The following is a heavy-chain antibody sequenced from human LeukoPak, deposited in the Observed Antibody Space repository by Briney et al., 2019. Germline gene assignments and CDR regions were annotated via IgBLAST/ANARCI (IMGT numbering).Heavy chain of an antibody. CDR2: IWYDGSNK. CDR3: ARAFNWDNAFDI. Sequence: GRSLRLSCAASGFTFSSYGMHWVRQAPGKGLEWVAVIWYDGSNKYYADSVKGRFTISRDNSKNTLYLQMNSLRAEDTAVYYCARAFNWDNAFDIWGQGTMVAVSS. J-gene: IGHJ3*02. CDR1: GFTFSSYG. V-gene: IGHV3-33*08. D-gene: IGHD1/OR15-1a*01.